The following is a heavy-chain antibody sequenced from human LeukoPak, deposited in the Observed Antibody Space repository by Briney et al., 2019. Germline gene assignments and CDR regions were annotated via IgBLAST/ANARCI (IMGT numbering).Heavy chain of an antibody. CDR2: IIPIFGTA. D-gene: IGHD3-10*01. J-gene: IGHJ6*02. CDR1: GGTFSSYA. V-gene: IGHV1-69*13. Sequence: SVKVSCKASGGTFSSYAISWVRQAPGQGLEWMRGIIPIFGTANYAQKFQGRVTITADESTSTAYMELSSLRSEDTAVYYCARHDTMVRGAPTPYYYYGMDVWGQGTTVTVSS. CDR3: ARHDTMVRGAPTPYYYYGMDV.